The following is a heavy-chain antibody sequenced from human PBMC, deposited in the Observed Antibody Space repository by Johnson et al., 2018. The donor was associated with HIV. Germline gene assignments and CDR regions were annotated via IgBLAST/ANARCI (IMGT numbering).Heavy chain of an antibody. J-gene: IGHJ3*02. Sequence: VQLVESGGGVVQPGGSLRLSCAASGFTFSSYGMHWVRQAPGKGLAWVSYISSSGSTIYYADSVKGRFTISRDNAKNSLYLQMNSLRAEDTAVYYCASRYSSGRADAFDIWGQGTMVTVSS. V-gene: IGHV3-48*04. D-gene: IGHD6-19*01. CDR2: ISSSGSTI. CDR1: GFTFSSYG. CDR3: ASRYSSGRADAFDI.